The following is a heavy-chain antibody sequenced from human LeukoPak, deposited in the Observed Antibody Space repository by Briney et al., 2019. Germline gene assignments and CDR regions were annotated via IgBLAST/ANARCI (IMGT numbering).Heavy chain of an antibody. CDR2: VSAYNGNT. D-gene: IGHD3-10*01. Sequence: ASVKVSCKASGYTFTSYGISWVRQAPGQGLEWMGWVSAYNGNTNYAQKLQGRVTMTTDTSTSTAYMELRSLRSDDTAVYYCARALKIMVRGVIPRYNWFDPWGQGTLVTVSS. CDR1: GYTFTSYG. CDR3: ARALKIMVRGVIPRYNWFDP. V-gene: IGHV1-18*01. J-gene: IGHJ5*02.